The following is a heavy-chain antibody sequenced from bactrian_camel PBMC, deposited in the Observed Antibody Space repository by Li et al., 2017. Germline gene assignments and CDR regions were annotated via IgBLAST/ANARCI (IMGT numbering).Heavy chain of an antibody. V-gene: IGHV3S55*01. Sequence: HVQLVESGGGSVQTGGSLRLSCVVSGHSRGSNCVGWYRLPPGRAPAEREGIAAIRRSGGETWYAGSVKGRFTISRDAAKNTVYLQINSLKLEDTAVYYCVRDLFALSNYWGQGTQVTVS. CDR3: VRDLFALSNY. D-gene: IGHD3*01. J-gene: IGHJ4*01. CDR2: IRRSGGET. CDR1: GHSRGSNC.